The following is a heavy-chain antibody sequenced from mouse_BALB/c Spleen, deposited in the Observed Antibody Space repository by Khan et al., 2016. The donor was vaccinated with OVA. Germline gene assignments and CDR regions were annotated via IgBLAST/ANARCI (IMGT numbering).Heavy chain of an antibody. Sequence: QVQLQQSGAELARPGASVKMSCKASGYIFTSYMIHWVKQRRGQGLEWFGDINPSSDYNNYNQKFKDKATLTADKSSSTAYMQLSSLTSEDSAVYYCARGGYGSFGYWGQGTLVTVSA. D-gene: IGHD1-1*01. J-gene: IGHJ3*01. V-gene: IGHV1-4*01. CDR1: GYIFTSYM. CDR3: ARGGYGSFGY. CDR2: INPSSDYN.